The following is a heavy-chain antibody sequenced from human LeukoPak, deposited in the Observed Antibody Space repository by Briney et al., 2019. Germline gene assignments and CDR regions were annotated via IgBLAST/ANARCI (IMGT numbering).Heavy chain of an antibody. J-gene: IGHJ6*03. V-gene: IGHV4-39*01. CDR2: SYYSGST. CDR1: GGSISSSRYY. CDR3: GRSVYSYYYYYMDV. D-gene: IGHD1-14*01. Sequence: SETLSLTCTVSGGSISSSRYYWGCIRQPPGKGLEWIGSSYYSGSTYYNPSLKSRVTIYVDTSKNQFSIKLSSEPAADTAVYYCGRSVYSYYYYYMDVWGKGTTVTVSS.